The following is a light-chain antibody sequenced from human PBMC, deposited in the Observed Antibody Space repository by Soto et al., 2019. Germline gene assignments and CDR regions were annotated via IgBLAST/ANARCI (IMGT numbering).Light chain of an antibody. Sequence: DAQTPRSPSSLSASVRDRVTIPCRASQGISDYLVWYQQKPGKAPKLLISDVSTLERGVPSRFSGSGSATEFTLTISGLQPDDFATYYCQQYNSYSQTFGQGTKVDIK. J-gene: IGKJ1*01. CDR2: DVS. V-gene: IGKV1-5*01. CDR3: QQYNSYSQT. CDR1: QGISDY.